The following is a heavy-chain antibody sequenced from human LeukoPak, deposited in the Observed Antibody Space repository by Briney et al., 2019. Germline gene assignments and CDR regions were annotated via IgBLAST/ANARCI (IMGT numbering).Heavy chain of an antibody. V-gene: IGHV1-2*02. CDR1: GYTVTGNY. J-gene: IGHJ4*02. Sequence: ASVKVSCKPSGYTVTGNYIYWVRQAPGQGLEWMGWINPNTGGTKYAQKFQGRVTMTRDTTISTAYMELSRLTADDTAMYYCARDDCSGGGCYSIDYSCQGTLVTVSS. D-gene: IGHD2-15*01. CDR3: ARDDCSGGGCYSIDY. CDR2: INPNTGGT.